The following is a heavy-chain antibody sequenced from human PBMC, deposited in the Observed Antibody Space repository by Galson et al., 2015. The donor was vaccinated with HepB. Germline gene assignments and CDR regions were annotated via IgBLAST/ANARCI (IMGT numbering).Heavy chain of an antibody. J-gene: IGHJ6*02. Sequence: SLRLSCAASGFTLRSHAMHWVRQAPGKGLEWVAVTSYDGSNKNYADSVKGRFTVSRDNSKNTVYLQMNSLKVEDTAVYFCAKDSSYCIGDSCHSDHYYYGMGVWGQGITVTVSS. CDR2: TSYDGSNK. CDR1: GFTLRSHA. V-gene: IGHV3-30*18. D-gene: IGHD2-15*01. CDR3: AKDSSYCIGDSCHSDHYYYGMGV.